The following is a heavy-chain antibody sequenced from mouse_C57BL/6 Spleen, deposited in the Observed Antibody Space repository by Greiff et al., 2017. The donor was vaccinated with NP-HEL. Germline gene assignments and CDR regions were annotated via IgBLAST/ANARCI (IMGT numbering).Heavy chain of an antibody. D-gene: IGHD2-1*01. CDR2: IRNKANNHAT. J-gene: IGHJ4*01. Sequence: EVKLQESGGGLVQPGGSMKLSCAASGFTFSDAWMDWVRQSPEKGLEWVAEIRNKANNHATYYAESVKGRFTISRDDSKSSVYLQMNSLRAEDTGIYYCTRTEIYYGNYGDAMDYWGQGTSVTVSS. V-gene: IGHV6-6*01. CDR1: GFTFSDAW. CDR3: TRTEIYYGNYGDAMDY.